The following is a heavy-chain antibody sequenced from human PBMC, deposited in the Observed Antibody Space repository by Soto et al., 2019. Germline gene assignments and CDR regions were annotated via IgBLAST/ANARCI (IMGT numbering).Heavy chain of an antibody. Sequence: SETLSLTCTVSGGSISSGGYYWSWIRQHPGKGLEWIGYIYYSGSTYYNPSLKSRVTISVDTSKNQFSLKLSSVTAADTAVYYCARDRADGGNWNRVGYFDYWGQGTLVTVSS. CDR3: ARDRADGGNWNRVGYFDY. V-gene: IGHV4-31*03. CDR2: IYYSGST. D-gene: IGHD1-20*01. CDR1: GGSISSGGYY. J-gene: IGHJ4*02.